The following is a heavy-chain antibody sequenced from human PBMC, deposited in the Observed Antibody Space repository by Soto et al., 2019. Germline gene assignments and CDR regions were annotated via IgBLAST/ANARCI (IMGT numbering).Heavy chain of an antibody. V-gene: IGHV3-23*01. Sequence: EVQLLESGGGLVQPGGSLRLSCAASGFTFSSYAMSWVRQAPGKGLEWVSAISGSGGSTYYADSVKGRFTISRDNSKNTLYLQMNSLRAEDTAVYYCAKDNDSSGLGSWYFDLWGRGTLVPVSS. D-gene: IGHD3-22*01. CDR1: GFTFSSYA. CDR2: ISGSGGST. J-gene: IGHJ2*01. CDR3: AKDNDSSGLGSWYFDL.